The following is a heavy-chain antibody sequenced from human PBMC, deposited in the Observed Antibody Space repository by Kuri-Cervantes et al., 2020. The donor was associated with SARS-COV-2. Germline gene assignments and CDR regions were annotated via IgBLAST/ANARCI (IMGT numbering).Heavy chain of an antibody. Sequence: GSLRLSCTVSGGSISSSSYYWGWIRQPPGKGLEWIGSICYSGTTYYNPSLKSRVTISVDTSKNQFSLKLSSVTAADTAVYYCASFSTRGDPWGQGTLVTVSS. J-gene: IGHJ5*02. D-gene: IGHD2/OR15-2a*01. CDR3: ASFSTRGDP. CDR1: GGSISSSSYY. V-gene: IGHV4-39*01. CDR2: ICYSGTT.